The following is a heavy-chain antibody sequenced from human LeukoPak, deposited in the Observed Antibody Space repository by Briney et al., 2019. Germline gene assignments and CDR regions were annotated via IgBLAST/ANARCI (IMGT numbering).Heavy chain of an antibody. D-gene: IGHD4-23*01. CDR2: INHSGST. V-gene: IGHV4-34*01. J-gene: IGHJ4*02. Sequence: PSETLSLTCAVYGGSFSGYYWSWIRQPPGKGLEWIGEINHSGSTNYNPSLKSRVTISVDTSKNQFSLKLSSVTAADTAVYYCARAQVRLRWGGQFDYWGQGTLATVSS. CDR3: ARAQVRLRWGGQFDY. CDR1: GGSFSGYY.